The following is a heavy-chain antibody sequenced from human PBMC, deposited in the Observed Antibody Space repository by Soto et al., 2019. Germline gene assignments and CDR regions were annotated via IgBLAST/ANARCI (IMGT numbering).Heavy chain of an antibody. Sequence: SETLSPTCTVPGGSISSGDYYWSWPRPPPGKGLEWIGYIYYSGSTYYNPSLKSRVNIQVDTSKNQFSLKLSSVTAADTAVYYCAKGGSRRYCRSTSFYATGFDPWGQGTLVTVSS. V-gene: IGHV4-30-4*01. CDR3: AKGGSRRYCRSTSFYATGFDP. CDR2: IYYSGST. D-gene: IGHD2-2*01. CDR1: GGSISSGDYY. J-gene: IGHJ5*02.